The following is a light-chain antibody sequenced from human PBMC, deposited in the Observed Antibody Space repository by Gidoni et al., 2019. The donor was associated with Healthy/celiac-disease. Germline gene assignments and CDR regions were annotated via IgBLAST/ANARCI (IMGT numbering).Light chain of an antibody. CDR3: QQYGSSLFT. Sequence: EIVLTQSPGTLSLSPGERATLSCRASQSVSSSYLAWYQQKPGQAPRLLIYGASSRATCIPDRFSGSGSGTDFTLTISTLEPEDFAVYYCQQYGSSLFTFGPGTKVDIK. CDR1: QSVSSSY. J-gene: IGKJ3*01. V-gene: IGKV3-20*01. CDR2: GAS.